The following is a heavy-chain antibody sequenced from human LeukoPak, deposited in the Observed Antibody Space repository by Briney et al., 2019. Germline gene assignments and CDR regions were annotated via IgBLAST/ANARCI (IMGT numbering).Heavy chain of an antibody. V-gene: IGHV1-2*02. J-gene: IGHJ4*02. CDR1: GYTFTGYY. CDR3: ARTRGYSYGDNFDY. D-gene: IGHD5-18*01. CDR2: INPNSGGT. Sequence: WASVKVSCKASGYTFTGYYMHWVRQAPGQGLEWMGWINPNSGGTNYAQKFQGRVTMTRDTSISTAYMELSRLRSDDTAVYYCARTRGYSYGDNFDYWGQGTLVTVSS.